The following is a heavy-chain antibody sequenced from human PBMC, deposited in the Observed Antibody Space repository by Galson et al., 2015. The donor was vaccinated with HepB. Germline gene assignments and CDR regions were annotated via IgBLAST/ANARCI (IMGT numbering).Heavy chain of an antibody. Sequence: SVKVSCKASGYTFTSYAMNWVRQAPGQGLEWMGWINTNTGNPAYAQGFTGRFVFSLDTSVSTAYLQISSLKAEDTAVYYCARDLHSSSWSNWFDPWGQGTLVTVSS. CDR3: ARDLHSSSWSNWFDP. J-gene: IGHJ5*02. V-gene: IGHV7-4-1*02. CDR2: INTNTGNP. D-gene: IGHD6-13*01. CDR1: GYTFTSYA.